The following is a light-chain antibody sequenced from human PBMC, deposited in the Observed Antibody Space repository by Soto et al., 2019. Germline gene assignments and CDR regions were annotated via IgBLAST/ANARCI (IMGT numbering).Light chain of an antibody. Sequence: NFMLTQPHSVSQSPGKTVTISCTRSSGSIESNYVQWFQQRPGSSPSTVIYEDNQRPSGVPDRFSGSIDSSSNSASLIISGLRTEDEADYYCQSYDTSNVVFGGGTKLTVL. V-gene: IGLV6-57*01. CDR2: EDN. J-gene: IGLJ3*02. CDR3: QSYDTSNVV. CDR1: SGSIESNY.